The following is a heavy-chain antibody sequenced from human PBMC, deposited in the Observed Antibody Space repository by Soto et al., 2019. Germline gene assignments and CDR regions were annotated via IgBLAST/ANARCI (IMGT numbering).Heavy chain of an antibody. Sequence: QITLKESGPTLVKPTQTLTLTCTFSGFSLSTSGVGVGWIHQPPGKALEWLALIYWDDDKRYSPSLKSRLTITKDTSKNQVVLTMTNMDPVDTATYYCALAYYYGSGSYSGNWFDPWGQGTLVTVSS. D-gene: IGHD3-10*01. J-gene: IGHJ5*02. CDR3: ALAYYYGSGSYSGNWFDP. CDR2: IYWDDDK. CDR1: GFSLSTSGVG. V-gene: IGHV2-5*02.